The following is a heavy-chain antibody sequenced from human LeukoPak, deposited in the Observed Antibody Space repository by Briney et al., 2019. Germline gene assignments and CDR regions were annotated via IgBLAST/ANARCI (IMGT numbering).Heavy chain of an antibody. CDR2: INNSGST. CDR3: ARGRLLIWFDP. Sequence: SETLSLTCAVYGGSFSGYSWSWIRQPPGKGLEWIGEINNSGSTNYNPSLKSRVAISVDTSKRQFSLKLSSVTAADTAVYYCARGRLLIWFDPWGQGTLVTVSS. J-gene: IGHJ5*02. V-gene: IGHV4-34*01. D-gene: IGHD3-16*01. CDR1: GGSFSGYS.